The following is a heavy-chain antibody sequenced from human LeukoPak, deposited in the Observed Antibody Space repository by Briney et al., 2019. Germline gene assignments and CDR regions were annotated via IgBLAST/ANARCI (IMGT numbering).Heavy chain of an antibody. J-gene: IGHJ4*02. V-gene: IGHV3-69-1*02. CDR3: ARENGREALDY. Sequence: GGSLRLSCAASGFTFSNYWMAWVRQAPGKGLEWVSYITSGSAIYYADSVKGRFTISRDNAKNSLYLQMNSLRAEDTAVYYCARENGREALDYWGQGTLVTVSS. D-gene: IGHD1-14*01. CDR1: GFTFSNYW. CDR2: ITSGSAI.